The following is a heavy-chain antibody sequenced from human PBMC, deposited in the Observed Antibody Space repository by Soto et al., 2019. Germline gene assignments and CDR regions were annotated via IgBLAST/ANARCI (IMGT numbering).Heavy chain of an antibody. D-gene: IGHD2-21*02. CDR1: GYTFTSYY. V-gene: IGHV1-46*01. CDR3: ARDTCCGDCYSFDY. Sequence: QVQLVQSGAEVKKPGASVKVSCKASGYTFTSYYMHWVRQAPGQGLEWMGIINPSGGSTNYAQKFQCRVPITRDTSTSTVYMELSSLRSEDTAVYYCARDTCCGDCYSFDYWGQGTLVTVSS. CDR2: INPSGGST. J-gene: IGHJ4*02.